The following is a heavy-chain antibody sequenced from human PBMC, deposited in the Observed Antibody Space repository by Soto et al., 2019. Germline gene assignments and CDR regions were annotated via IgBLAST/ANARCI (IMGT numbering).Heavy chain of an antibody. J-gene: IGHJ4*02. CDR1: GGSFSGYY. CDR2: INHSGST. CDR3: ARVRPRRAFDY. V-gene: IGHV4-34*01. Sequence: QVQLQQWGAGLLKPSETLSLTCAVYGGSFSGYYWSWIRQPPGKGLEWIGEINHSGSTNYNPSLKSRVTISVDTSKNQFSLKLSSVTAADTAVYYCARVRPRRAFDYWGQGTLVTVSP.